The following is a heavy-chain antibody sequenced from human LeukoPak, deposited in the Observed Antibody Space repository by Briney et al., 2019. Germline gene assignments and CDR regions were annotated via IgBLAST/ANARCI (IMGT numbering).Heavy chain of an antibody. J-gene: IGHJ4*02. CDR3: ACGEVPYGSSWYGDY. Sequence: PGGSLRLSCAASGFTFSSYWMTWVRQAPGKGLEWVANIKEDGSEKYYVDSVKGRFTISRDNAKNSLYLQMNSLRAEDTAVYYCACGEVPYGSSWYGDYWGQGTLVTVSS. CDR1: GFTFSSYW. D-gene: IGHD6-13*01. CDR2: IKEDGSEK. V-gene: IGHV3-7*01.